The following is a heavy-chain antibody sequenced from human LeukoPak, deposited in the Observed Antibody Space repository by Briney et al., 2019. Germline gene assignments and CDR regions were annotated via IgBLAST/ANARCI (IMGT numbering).Heavy chain of an antibody. CDR1: GFTFSSYG. V-gene: IGHV3-30*03. CDR3: ARDHSSGWYEDYFDY. CDR2: ISYDGSNK. D-gene: IGHD6-19*01. Sequence: GGSLRLSCAASGFTFSSYGMHWVRQAPGKGQEWVAVISYDGSNKYYADSVKGRFTISRDNSKNTLYLQMNSLRAEDTAVYYCARDHSSGWYEDYFDYWGQGTLVTVSS. J-gene: IGHJ4*02.